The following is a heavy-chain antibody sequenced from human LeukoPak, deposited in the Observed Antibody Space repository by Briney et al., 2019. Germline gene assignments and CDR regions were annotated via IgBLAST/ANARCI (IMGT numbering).Heavy chain of an antibody. J-gene: IGHJ4*02. V-gene: IGHV3-7*01. CDR1: GFTFSSYG. CDR2: IRPDGNVA. D-gene: IGHD7-27*01. Sequence: QPGRSLRLSCAASGFTFSSYGMHWVRQAPGKGPEWVANIRPDGNVAFHVDFVKGRFSISRDNAKNTLYLQMNGLRVEDTALYYCARDDHWGWDKWGRGTLVTVSS. CDR3: ARDDHWGWDK.